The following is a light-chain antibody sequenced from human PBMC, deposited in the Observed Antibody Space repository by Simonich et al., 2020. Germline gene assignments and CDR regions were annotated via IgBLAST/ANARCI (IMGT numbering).Light chain of an antibody. V-gene: IGKV3-20*01. CDR2: VAS. CDR1: QSVSSSY. CDR3: QQYGSSPPIT. J-gene: IGKJ5*01. Sequence: EIVFTQSPGTLSLSPGERPTLSCRANQSVSSSYLAWSQQKPGQSPRLLINVASRRATGIPDRFSGSGSGTDFTLTISRLEPEEFAVYYCQQYGSSPPITFGQGTRLEIK.